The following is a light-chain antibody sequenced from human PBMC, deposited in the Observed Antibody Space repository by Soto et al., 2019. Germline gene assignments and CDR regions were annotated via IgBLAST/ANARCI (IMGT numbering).Light chain of an antibody. Sequence: EIVMTQAPATLSVSPGERATLSCRASQSVNIYLAWDQQKPGQAPRLLIFGASYRATGIPARFSGSGSGTEFNLTISSLQSEDFAVYFCQQYDDWLRLTFGGGTKVDIK. CDR3: QQYDDWLRLT. CDR1: QSVNIY. CDR2: GAS. V-gene: IGKV3D-15*01. J-gene: IGKJ4*01.